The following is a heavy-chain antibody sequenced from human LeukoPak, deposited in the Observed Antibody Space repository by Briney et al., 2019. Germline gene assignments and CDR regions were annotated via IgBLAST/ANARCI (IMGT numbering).Heavy chain of an antibody. J-gene: IGHJ6*03. V-gene: IGHV3-21*01. CDR1: GFTFSSYS. Sequence: KTGGSLRLSCAASGFTFSSYSMNWVRQAPGKGLEWVSSISSSSSYIYYADSVKGRFTISRDNAKNSLYLQMNSLRAEDTAVYYCAKRVYGVRGAIRPYYMDVWGKGTTVTVSS. CDR2: ISSSSSYI. CDR3: AKRVYGVRGAIRPYYMDV. D-gene: IGHD3-10*01.